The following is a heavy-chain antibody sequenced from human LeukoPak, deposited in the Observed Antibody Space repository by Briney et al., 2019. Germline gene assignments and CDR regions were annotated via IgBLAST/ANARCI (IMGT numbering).Heavy chain of an antibody. D-gene: IGHD3-3*01. V-gene: IGHV4-34*01. CDR3: ARGRSPRYYDFWSGYSQFFDY. Sequence: PSETLSLTCAVYGGSFSGYYWSWLRQPPGKGLEWIGEINHSGSTNYNPSLKSRVTISVDTSKNQFSLKLSSVTAADTAVYYCARGRSPRYYDFWSGYSQFFDYWGQGTLVTVSS. CDR1: GGSFSGYY. CDR2: INHSGST. J-gene: IGHJ4*02.